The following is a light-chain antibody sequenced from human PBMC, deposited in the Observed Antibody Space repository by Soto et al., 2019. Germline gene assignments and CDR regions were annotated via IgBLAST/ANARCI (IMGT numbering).Light chain of an antibody. J-gene: IGKJ4*01. CDR1: QSVSSN. Sequence: EIVMTQSPATLSVSPGERATLSCRASQSVSSNLAWYQQKPGQAPRLLIYGASTRATGIPATFSGSGSGTESTLTISSLQSEDFALYYCQHYNNWRLTFGGGTKVEIK. CDR3: QHYNNWRLT. CDR2: GAS. V-gene: IGKV3-15*01.